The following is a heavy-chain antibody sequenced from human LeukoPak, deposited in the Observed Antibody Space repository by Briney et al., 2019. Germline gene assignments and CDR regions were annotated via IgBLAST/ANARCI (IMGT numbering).Heavy chain of an antibody. D-gene: IGHD3-22*01. Sequence: SETLSLTCAVYGGSFSGYYWSWIRQPPGKGLEWIGEINHSGSTNYNPSLKSRVTVSVDTSKNQFSLKLSSVTAADTAVYYCARGYYDSSGYYDYWGQGTLVTVSS. V-gene: IGHV4-34*01. CDR2: INHSGST. J-gene: IGHJ4*02. CDR3: ARGYYDSSGYYDY. CDR1: GGSFSGYY.